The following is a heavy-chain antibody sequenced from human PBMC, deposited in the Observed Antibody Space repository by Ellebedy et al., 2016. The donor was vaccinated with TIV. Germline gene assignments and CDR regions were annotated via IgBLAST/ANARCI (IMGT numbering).Heavy chain of an antibody. Sequence: AASVKVSCKASGYTFINNDINWVRQATGQGLEWMGWMHDNSGNTGYAQTFQGRVTMTRDTAISTAYMVLSSRTFDDPAVYYFARGAGEMGADWVDPWGQGTLVTVAS. D-gene: IGHD3-16*01. CDR1: GYTFINND. CDR2: MHDNSGNT. CDR3: ARGAGEMGADWVDP. V-gene: IGHV1-8*02. J-gene: IGHJ5*02.